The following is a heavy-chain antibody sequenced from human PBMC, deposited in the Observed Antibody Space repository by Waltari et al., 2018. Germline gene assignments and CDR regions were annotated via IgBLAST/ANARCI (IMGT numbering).Heavy chain of an antibody. V-gene: IGHV1-3*01. CDR3: AKDPRTQQWFYYGMDV. D-gene: IGHD6-19*01. Sequence: QIQLAQSGAEVKKPGTSAKISCKVSGYIFSTYAIHLVRYAPGESLEWRGWSIGCIGYTKYSEKVQCRVTSTRETSANTAYMEVGSLTSEDTAVYYCAKDPRTQQWFYYGMDVWGQGTTVIVSS. J-gene: IGHJ6*02. CDR1: GYIFSTYA. CDR2: SIGCIGYT.